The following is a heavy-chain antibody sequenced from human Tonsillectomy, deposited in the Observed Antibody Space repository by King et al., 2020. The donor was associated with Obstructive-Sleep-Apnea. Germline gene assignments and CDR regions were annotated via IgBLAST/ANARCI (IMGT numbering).Heavy chain of an antibody. J-gene: IGHJ5*02. D-gene: IGHD6-13*01. CDR3: ARDPGIAAAGTLNWLDP. V-gene: IGHV4-39*07. Sequence: LQLQESGPGLVKPSETLSLTCTVSGGSISSSSYYWGWIRQPPGKGLEWIGSIYYSGSTYYNPSLKSRVTISVDTSKNQFSLKLSSVTAADTAVYYCARDPGIAAAGTLNWLDPWGQGTLVTVSS. CDR1: GGSISSSSYY. CDR2: IYYSGST.